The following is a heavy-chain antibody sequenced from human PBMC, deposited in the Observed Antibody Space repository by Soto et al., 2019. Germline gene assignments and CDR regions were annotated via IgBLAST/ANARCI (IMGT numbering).Heavy chain of an antibody. Sequence: QVQLQEWGPGLVKPSGTLSLTCAVSGGSISSSNWWTWVRQPPGKGLEWIGEIYHSGSTNYNPSLKSRVTISVDKSKNQFSQKVTSVTAADTAVYYCAILLRSTYGMDVWGQGTTVTVSS. CDR1: GGSISSSNW. D-gene: IGHD4-17*01. CDR2: IYHSGST. V-gene: IGHV4-4*02. J-gene: IGHJ6*02. CDR3: AILLRSTYGMDV.